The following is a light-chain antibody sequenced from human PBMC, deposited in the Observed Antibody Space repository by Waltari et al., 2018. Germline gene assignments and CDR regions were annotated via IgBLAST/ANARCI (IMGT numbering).Light chain of an antibody. CDR1: SSTIGSNT. V-gene: IGLV1-44*01. Sequence: QSVLTQPPSASVTPGQRVTISCSGSSSTIGSNTVNWYQQLPGPAPKHLIYRNNQRPSGVPDRFSGSKSGTSASLAISGLQSEDETDYYCAAWDDSLNGWVFGGGTKLTVL. CDR2: RNN. J-gene: IGLJ3*02. CDR3: AAWDDSLNGWV.